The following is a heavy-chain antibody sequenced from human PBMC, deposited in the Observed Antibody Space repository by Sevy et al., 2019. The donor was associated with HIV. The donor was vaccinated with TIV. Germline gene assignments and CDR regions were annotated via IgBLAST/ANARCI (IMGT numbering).Heavy chain of an antibody. CDR3: VKDRIETILWSKGDWFDP. CDR1: GFTFSNYA. CDR2: LSSDNAGST. Sequence: GGCLRLSCSASGFTFSNYAMHWVRQAPGKGLEYVSGLSSDNAGSTYYAYSVNGRFTISRDNSKNTLYLQMSSLRTEDTAVYYCVKDRIETILWSKGDWFDPWGQGTLVTVSS. J-gene: IGHJ5*02. V-gene: IGHV3-64D*06. D-gene: IGHD3-9*01.